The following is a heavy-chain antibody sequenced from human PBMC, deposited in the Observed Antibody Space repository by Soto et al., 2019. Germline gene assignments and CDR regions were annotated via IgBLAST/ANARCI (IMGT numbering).Heavy chain of an antibody. J-gene: IGHJ3*02. CDR3: AKDSRPRAFDI. V-gene: IGHV3-30*18. CDR2: ISYDGSNK. CDR1: GFTFSSYG. Sequence: QPGGSLRLSCAASGFTFSSYGMHWVRQAPGKGLEWVAVISYDGSNKYYADSVKGRFTISRDNSKNTLYLQMNSLRAEDTAVYYCAKDSRPRAFDIWGKGQWSPSPQ.